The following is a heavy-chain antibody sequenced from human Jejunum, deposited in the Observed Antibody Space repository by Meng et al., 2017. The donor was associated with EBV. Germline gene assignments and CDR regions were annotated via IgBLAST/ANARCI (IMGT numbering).Heavy chain of an antibody. J-gene: IGHJ5*02. CDR2: ITDSGGST. V-gene: IGHV3-23*04. CDR3: AKLTRA. CDR1: GFTFNSHP. Sequence: EVQLVKSGGGLVHRGGSLRLSCAASGFTFNSHPMSWVRQAPGKGLEWVSAITDSGGSTYYTDSVKGRFTISRDNSKNTLYLQMNSLRAEDTAVYYCAKLTRAWGQGTLVTVSS.